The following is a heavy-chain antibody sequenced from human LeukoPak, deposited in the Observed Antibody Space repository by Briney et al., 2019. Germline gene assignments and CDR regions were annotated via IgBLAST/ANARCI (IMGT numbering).Heavy chain of an antibody. V-gene: IGHV4-59*01. CDR2: IYYSGST. J-gene: IGHJ5*02. Sequence: SETLSLTCTVSGGSISSYYWSWIRQPPGKGLEWIGYIYYSGSTNYNPSLKSRVTISVDTSKNQFSLKLSSVTAADTAVYYCARVEVVDDFWSGYNWFDPWGQGTLVTVSS. CDR1: GGSISSYY. CDR3: ARVEVVDDFWSGYNWFDP. D-gene: IGHD3-3*01.